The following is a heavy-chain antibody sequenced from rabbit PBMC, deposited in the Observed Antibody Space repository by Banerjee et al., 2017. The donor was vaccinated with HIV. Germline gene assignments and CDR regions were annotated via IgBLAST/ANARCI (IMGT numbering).Heavy chain of an antibody. V-gene: IGHV1S45*01. CDR2: IGAGSSGTT. CDR3: AIDWADSNEVAAYPYLYFNL. J-gene: IGHJ4*01. D-gene: IGHD4-2*01. CDR1: GFTLSSYW. Sequence: QEQLVESGGGLVQPEGSLTLTCKASGFTLSSYWMWWVRQAPGKGLEWIACIGAGSSGTTYYASWAKGRFTISKTSSTTVTLQMTSMTAADTATYFCAIDWADSNEVAAYPYLYFNLWGQGTLVTVS.